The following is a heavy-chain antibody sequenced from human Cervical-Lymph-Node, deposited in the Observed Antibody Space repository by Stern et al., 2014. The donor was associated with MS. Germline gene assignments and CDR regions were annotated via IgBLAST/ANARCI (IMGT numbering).Heavy chain of an antibody. D-gene: IGHD6-13*01. Sequence: QVQLQESGPGLVKPSETLSLTCTVSGGSIINYYWSWIRQTPGTGLEWIGYIYYTGRTNYNPSLKSRVTISVDTSKNQLSLMLRSLTAADTAVYYCARDSSDTWYGPIDAWGQGTQVIVSS. CDR2: IYYTGRT. CDR3: ARDSSDTWYGPIDA. J-gene: IGHJ5*02. V-gene: IGHV4-59*01. CDR1: GGSIINYY.